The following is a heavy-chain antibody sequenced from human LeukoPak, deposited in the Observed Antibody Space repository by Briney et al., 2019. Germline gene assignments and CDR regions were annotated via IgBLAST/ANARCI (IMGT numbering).Heavy chain of an antibody. J-gene: IGHJ4*02. V-gene: IGHV1-2*02. CDR2: INPNSGGT. Sequence: GASVKVSCKASGYTFTGYYMHWVRQAPGQGLEWMGWINPNSGGTNYAQKFQGRVTMTRDTSISTAYMELSSLRSEDTAVYYCARDHSEYYYDSSGYYYPVYWGQGTLVTVSS. D-gene: IGHD3-22*01. CDR3: ARDHSEYYYDSSGYYYPVY. CDR1: GYTFTGYY.